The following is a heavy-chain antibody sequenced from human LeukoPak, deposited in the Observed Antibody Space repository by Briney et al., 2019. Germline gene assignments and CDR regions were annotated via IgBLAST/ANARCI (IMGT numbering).Heavy chain of an antibody. CDR3: AYPSPGFDP. J-gene: IGHJ5*02. CDR1: GGSIRRGSYF. CDR2: IYYDGRT. Sequence: SETRSLTCTVSGGSIRRGSYFWGWIRQPPGKGLEWIGSIYYDGRTSYNSSLKSRVTISVDTSKNQFSLRLNSVTAADTAVYYCAYPSPGFDPWGQGTLVTVSS. V-gene: IGHV4-39*07.